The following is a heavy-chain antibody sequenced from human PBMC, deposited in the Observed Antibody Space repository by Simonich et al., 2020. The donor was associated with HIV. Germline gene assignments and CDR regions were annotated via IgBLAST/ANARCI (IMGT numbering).Heavy chain of an antibody. CDR3: ASASSSSWYS. V-gene: IGHV3-48*03. J-gene: IGHJ5*02. D-gene: IGHD6-13*01. Sequence: EVQLVESGGGLVQPGGSLRLSCAASGFTFSSYEMNWVRQAPGKGLEWVSYISSSGSTIYYADSVKGRFTISRDNAKNPLYLQMNSLRAEDTAVYYCASASSSSWYSWGQGSLVTVSS. CDR1: GFTFSSYE. CDR2: ISSSGSTI.